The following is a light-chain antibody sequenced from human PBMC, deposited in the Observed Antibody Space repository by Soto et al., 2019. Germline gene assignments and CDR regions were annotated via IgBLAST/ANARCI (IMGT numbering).Light chain of an antibody. CDR2: EVT. CDR1: NSDVGAYNY. J-gene: IGLJ1*01. V-gene: IGLV2-8*01. CDR3: SSHGGANNFYV. Sequence: SVLTQPPSASGSPGQSVTISCTGTNSDVGAYNYVSWYQQHPGRVPKLIIYEVTKRPSGVPDRFSASKSGNTASLTVSGLQAEDEADYYCSSHGGANNFYVFGTGTKVTVL.